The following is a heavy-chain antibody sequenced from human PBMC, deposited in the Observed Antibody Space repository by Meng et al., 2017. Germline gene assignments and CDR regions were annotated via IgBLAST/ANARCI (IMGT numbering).Heavy chain of an antibody. V-gene: IGHV4-30-4*01. D-gene: IGHD2-2*02. Sequence: QLQLQESGPGLVKPSQTLSLPCTVSGASISSAVFWIWIRQPPGKDLEWIGYISYSGATHYNPSLKSRLTISVDTAKNQFSLSLSSVTAADTAVYYCARVVGDCASCYKGWFDPWGQGTLVTVSS. J-gene: IGHJ5*02. CDR1: GASISSAVF. CDR3: ARVVGDCASCYKGWFDP. CDR2: ISYSGAT.